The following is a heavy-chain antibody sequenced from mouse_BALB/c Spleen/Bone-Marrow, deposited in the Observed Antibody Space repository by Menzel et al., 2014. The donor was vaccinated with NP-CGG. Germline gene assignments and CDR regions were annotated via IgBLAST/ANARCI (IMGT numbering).Heavy chain of an antibody. D-gene: IGHD2-3*01. CDR1: GLNIKDTY. V-gene: IGHV14-3*02. J-gene: IGHJ3*01. CDR3: ARADGYYAWFAY. Sequence: EVQRVESGAELVKPGASVKLSCTASGLNIKDTYMHWVKQRPEQGLEWIGRIDPANGNTKYDPKFQGKATITADTSSNTAYLQLSSLTSGDTAVYYCARADGYYAWFAYWGQGTLVTVSA. CDR2: IDPANGNT.